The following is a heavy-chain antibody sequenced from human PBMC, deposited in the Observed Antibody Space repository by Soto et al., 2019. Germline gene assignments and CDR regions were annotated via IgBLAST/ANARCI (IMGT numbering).Heavy chain of an antibody. CDR2: IIPILGIA. D-gene: IGHD2-21*02. Sequence: QVQLVQSGAEVKKPGSSVKVSCKASGGTFSSYTISWVRQAPGQGLEWMGRIIPILGIANYAQKFQGRVTITADKSTSTAYMELSSLRSEDTAVYYCAILVVVTATPYNWFDPWGQGTLVTVSS. CDR3: AILVVVTATPYNWFDP. J-gene: IGHJ5*02. CDR1: GGTFSSYT. V-gene: IGHV1-69*02.